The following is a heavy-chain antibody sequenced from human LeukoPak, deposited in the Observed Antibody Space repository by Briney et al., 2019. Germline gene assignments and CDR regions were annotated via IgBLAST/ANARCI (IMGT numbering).Heavy chain of an antibody. D-gene: IGHD4-23*01. J-gene: IGHJ4*02. Sequence: TGGSLRLSCAVSGFTFSSYSMNWVRQAPGTGLEWLSYIGSDSRITYYADSVRGRFTISRDNAKNSLYLQMNSLRAEDTAVYYCATHGNSYWGQGTLVTVSS. CDR1: GFTFSSYS. CDR2: IGSDSRIT. CDR3: ATHGNSY. V-gene: IGHV3-48*01.